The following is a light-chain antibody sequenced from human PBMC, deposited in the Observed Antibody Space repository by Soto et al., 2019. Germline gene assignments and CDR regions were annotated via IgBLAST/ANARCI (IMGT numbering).Light chain of an antibody. Sequence: DIQMTQSPSFLSASVGDRVTITCRASQNIHHYLAWYQQKPGEVPKLLIYTASTLQSGVPFRFSGSGLGIDFTLTISNLQPEDVATYYCQKYNSAPLTFGGGTRVEIK. J-gene: IGKJ4*01. CDR3: QKYNSAPLT. CDR2: TAS. V-gene: IGKV1-27*01. CDR1: QNIHHY.